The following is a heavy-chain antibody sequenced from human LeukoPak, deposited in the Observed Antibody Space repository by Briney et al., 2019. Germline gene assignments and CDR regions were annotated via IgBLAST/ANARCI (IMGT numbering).Heavy chain of an antibody. CDR2: FDPEDGET. V-gene: IGHV1-24*01. CDR1: GYTLTELS. Sequence: ASVQVSCKVSGYTLTELSMHWVRQAPGKGLEWMGGFDPEDGETIYAQKFQGRVTMTEDTFTDTAYMELSSLRSEDTAVYYCATDLMGGGYSGYDLIDYWGQGTLVTVSS. CDR3: ATDLMGGGYSGYDLIDY. D-gene: IGHD5-12*01. J-gene: IGHJ4*02.